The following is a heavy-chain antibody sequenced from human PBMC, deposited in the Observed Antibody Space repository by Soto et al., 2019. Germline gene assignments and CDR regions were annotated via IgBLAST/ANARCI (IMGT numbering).Heavy chain of an antibody. V-gene: IGHV1-69*08. J-gene: IGHJ4*02. D-gene: IGHD1-26*01. Sequence: QGQLVQSGAELRKPGSAVKLSCKASGGTFSNSPISWVRQIPGQGPEWMGRIIPSPARTIYSRKFRGRVTLTADKSTQTVYMTLSSLTTEDSGVYYCAREQVGASSFDYWGQGTRVTVSS. CDR1: GGTFSNSP. CDR2: IIPSPART. CDR3: AREQVGASSFDY.